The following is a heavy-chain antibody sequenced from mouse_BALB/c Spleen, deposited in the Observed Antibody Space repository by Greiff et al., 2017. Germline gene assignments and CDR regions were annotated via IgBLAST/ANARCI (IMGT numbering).Heavy chain of an antibody. J-gene: IGHJ1*01. Sequence: LVESGAELVKPGASVKLSCKASGYTFTSYYMYWVKQRPGQGLEWIGEINPSNGGTNFNEKFKSKATLTVDKSSSTAYMQLSSLTSEDSAVYYCTRGNGNWYFDVWGAGTTVTVSS. D-gene: IGHD2-1*01. CDR1: GYTFTSYY. V-gene: IGHV1S81*02. CDR2: INPSNGGT. CDR3: TRGNGNWYFDV.